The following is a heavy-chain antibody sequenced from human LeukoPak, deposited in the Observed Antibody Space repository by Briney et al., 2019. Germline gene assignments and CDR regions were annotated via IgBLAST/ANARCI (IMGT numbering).Heavy chain of an antibody. J-gene: IGHJ3*02. CDR3: ARVFSSSARGNIRTKGDAFDI. V-gene: IGHV4-39*07. Sequence: SETLSLTCTVSGGSISSSSYYWGWIRQPPGKGLEWIGSIYYSGSTYYNPSLKSRVTISVDTSKNQFSLKLSSVTAADTAVYYCARVFSSSARGNIRTKGDAFDIWGQGTMVTVSS. CDR1: GGSISSSSYY. D-gene: IGHD2/OR15-2a*01. CDR2: IYYSGST.